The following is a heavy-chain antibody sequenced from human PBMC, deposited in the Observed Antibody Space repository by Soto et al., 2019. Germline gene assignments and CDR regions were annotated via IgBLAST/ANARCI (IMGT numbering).Heavy chain of an antibody. CDR1: GYTFTSYD. V-gene: IGHV1-8*01. CDR2: MNPNTGNS. CDR3: ARRAETNGWNGFGADKYYFDF. Sequence: ASVKVSCKASGYTFTSYDIYWLRQSTGQGLEWMGWMNPNTGNSGYAQKFQGRVTMTSDTSISTAHMELSSLRSEDTAVYYCARRAETNGWNGFGADKYYFDFWGQGTLVTVSS. D-gene: IGHD1-1*01. J-gene: IGHJ4*02.